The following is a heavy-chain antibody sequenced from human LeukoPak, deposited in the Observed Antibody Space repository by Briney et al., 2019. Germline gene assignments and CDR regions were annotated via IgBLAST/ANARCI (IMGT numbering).Heavy chain of an antibody. CDR1: GGSFSGYY. D-gene: IGHD3-10*01. CDR2: INNSGST. J-gene: IGHJ5*02. V-gene: IGHV4-34*01. Sequence: PSETLSLTCAVYGGSFSGYYWSWIRQPPGKGLEWIGEINNSGSTNYNPSLKSRVTISVDTSKNQFSLKLSSVTAADTAVYYCAAGGLLWFGEYQPWGQGTLVTVSS. CDR3: AAGGLLWFGEYQP.